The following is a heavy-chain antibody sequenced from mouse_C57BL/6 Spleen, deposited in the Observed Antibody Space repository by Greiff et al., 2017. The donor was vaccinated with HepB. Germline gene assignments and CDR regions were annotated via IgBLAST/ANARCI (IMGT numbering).Heavy chain of an antibody. D-gene: IGHD1-1*01. Sequence: DVKLVESGPGLAKPSQTLSLTCSVTGYSITSDYWNWIRKFPGNKLEYMGYISYSGSTYYNPSLKSRISITRDTSKNQYYLQLNSVTTEDTATYYCARYPSTVVDDWYFDVWGTGTTVTVSS. CDR3: ARYPSTVVDDWYFDV. CDR2: ISYSGST. CDR1: GYSITSDY. V-gene: IGHV3-8*01. J-gene: IGHJ1*03.